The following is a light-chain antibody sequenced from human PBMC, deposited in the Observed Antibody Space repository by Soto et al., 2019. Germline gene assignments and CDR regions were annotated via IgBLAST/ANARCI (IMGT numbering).Light chain of an antibody. CDR3: QQYNHWPMT. Sequence: EILMTQSPFALSVSAGERVTLSCKASQDFSDVLAWYQQQPGEAPMVLIYGASNRPTGVPSRFSGRGSGKEFTLTISSLQSDDCGVYYCQQYNHWPMTFGQGTQLDNK. V-gene: IGKV3-15*01. J-gene: IGKJ5*01. CDR2: GAS. CDR1: QDFSDV.